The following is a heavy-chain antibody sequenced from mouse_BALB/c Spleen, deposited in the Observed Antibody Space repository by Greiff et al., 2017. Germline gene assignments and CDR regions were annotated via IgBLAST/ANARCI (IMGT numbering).Heavy chain of an antibody. V-gene: IGHV5-6*01. CDR2: ISSGGSYT. J-gene: IGHJ4*01. CDR1: GFTFSSYG. Sequence: EVKLVESGGDLVKPGGSLKLSCAASGFTFSSYGMSWVRQTPDKRLEWVATISSGGSYTYYPDSVKGRFTISRDNAKNTLYLQMSSLKSEDTAMYYCARGGGYYYYAMDYWGQGTSVTVSS. D-gene: IGHD2-3*01. CDR3: ARGGGYYYYAMDY.